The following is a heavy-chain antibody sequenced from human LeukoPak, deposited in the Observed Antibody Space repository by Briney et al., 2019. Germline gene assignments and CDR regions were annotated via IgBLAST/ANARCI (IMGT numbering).Heavy chain of an antibody. Sequence: SETLSLTCTVSGGSVSCYYWSWIRQPPGKGLEWIGYIYYSGSTNYNPSLKSRVTISVDTSKNQFSLKLSSVTPADTAVYYCARERNTKIGYRMFDYWGQGTLVTVSS. D-gene: IGHD5-18*01. CDR2: IYYSGST. CDR3: ARERNTKIGYRMFDY. CDR1: GGSVSCYY. V-gene: IGHV4-59*02. J-gene: IGHJ4*02.